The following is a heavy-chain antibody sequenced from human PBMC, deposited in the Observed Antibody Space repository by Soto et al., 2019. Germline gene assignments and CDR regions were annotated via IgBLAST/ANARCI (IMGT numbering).Heavy chain of an antibody. CDR2: IYYSGST. CDR1: GGSISSGDYY. J-gene: IGHJ6*02. D-gene: IGHD3-9*01. Sequence: QVQLQESGPGLVKPSQTMSLTCTVSGGSISSGDYYWSWIRQPPGKGLEWIGYIYYSGSTYDNPSLKSRVTISVDTSRNQCSLKLSSVTAADTAVYYCARDNNTYDILTGYYHYGMDVWGQGTTVTVSS. CDR3: ARDNNTYDILTGYYHYGMDV. V-gene: IGHV4-30-4*01.